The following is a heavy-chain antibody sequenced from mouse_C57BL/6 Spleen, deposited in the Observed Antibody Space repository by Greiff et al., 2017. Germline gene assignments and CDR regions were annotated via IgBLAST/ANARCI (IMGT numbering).Heavy chain of an antibody. CDR2: IYPGDGAT. CDR1: GYAFSSSW. V-gene: IGHV1-82*01. Sequence: QVQLQQSGPELVKPGASVKISCKASGYAFSSSWMHWVKQRPVKGLEWIGRIYPGDGATNYNGKFKGKATLTADKSSSTAYMQRSSLTSEDSAVYFCAWDGSSLFAYWGQGTLVTVSA. J-gene: IGHJ3*01. D-gene: IGHD1-1*01. CDR3: AWDGSSLFAY.